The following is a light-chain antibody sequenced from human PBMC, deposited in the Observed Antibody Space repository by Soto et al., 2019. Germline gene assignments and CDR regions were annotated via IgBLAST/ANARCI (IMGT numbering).Light chain of an antibody. Sequence: EIVLTQYPATLSLSPGERVTLSCRASQSFSSYLAWYQQKPGQAPRLLIYDASKRATGIPARFSGRGSGTEFTLTISSHEPEDFAVYYCQQRSNWPPVITFGQGTRLEIK. CDR3: QQRSNWPPVIT. V-gene: IGKV3-11*01. J-gene: IGKJ5*01. CDR2: DAS. CDR1: QSFSSY.